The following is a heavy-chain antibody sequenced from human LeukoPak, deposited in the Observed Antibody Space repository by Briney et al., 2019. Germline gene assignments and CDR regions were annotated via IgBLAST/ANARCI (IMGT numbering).Heavy chain of an antibody. CDR2: FDPENSET. D-gene: IGHD4-17*01. Sequence: ASAKVSCKVSGYTLTDLSIHWVRQAPGKGLEWLGGFDPENSETIYAQRFQGRVTMTEDTSSDTAYMFLTSLRSEDTALYYCATLNYGDLRGGGFEVWGQGTMVSVSS. CDR1: GYTLTDLS. CDR3: ATLNYGDLRGGGFEV. J-gene: IGHJ3*01. V-gene: IGHV1-24*01.